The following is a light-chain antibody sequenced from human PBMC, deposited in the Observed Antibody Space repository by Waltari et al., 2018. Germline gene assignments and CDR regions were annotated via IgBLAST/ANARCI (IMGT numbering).Light chain of an antibody. V-gene: IGKV4-1*01. CDR2: WAS. J-gene: IGKJ3*01. CDR1: QSFLYSSNNKNY. CDR3: QQYYSTPRT. Sequence: DIVMTQSPDSLAVSLGERATINCKSSQSFLYSSNNKNYLAWYQQKPGQSPKLLIYWASTRESGVPDRFSGSGSGTDFTLTISSLQAEDVAVYYCQQYYSTPRTFGPGTKVDIK.